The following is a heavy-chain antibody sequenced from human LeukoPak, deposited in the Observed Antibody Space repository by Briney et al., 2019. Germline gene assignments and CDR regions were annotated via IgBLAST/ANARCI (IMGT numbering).Heavy chain of an antibody. D-gene: IGHD1/OR15-1a*01. CDR2: IYYNGHT. CDR3: ARDRHWTNDWVFDY. Sequence: PSETLSLTCTVSGGSIATYYWSWIRQPPGKGLEWIGYIYYNGHTDYNPSLKSRVTISVHTSKNQFPLKLSSVTAADTGVYYCARDRHWTNDWVFDYWGQGTLVTVSS. CDR1: GGSIATYY. J-gene: IGHJ4*02. V-gene: IGHV4-59*01.